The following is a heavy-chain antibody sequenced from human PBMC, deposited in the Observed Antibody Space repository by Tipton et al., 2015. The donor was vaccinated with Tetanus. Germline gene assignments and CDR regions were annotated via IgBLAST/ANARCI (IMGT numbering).Heavy chain of an antibody. V-gene: IGHV3-30*18. D-gene: IGHD6-19*01. Sequence: SLRLSCAGSAFIFNTYGMHWVRQAPGKGLEWVAVISYDGSNKYYADSVKGRFTISRDNSKNTLYLQMDSLRAEDTAVYYCAKESMAGTPWYWGQGTLVTVAS. CDR2: ISYDGSNK. CDR3: AKESMAGTPWY. J-gene: IGHJ4*02. CDR1: AFIFNTYG.